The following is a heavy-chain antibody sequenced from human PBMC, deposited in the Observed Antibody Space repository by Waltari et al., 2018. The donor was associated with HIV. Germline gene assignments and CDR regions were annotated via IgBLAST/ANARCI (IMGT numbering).Heavy chain of an antibody. CDR1: GFTFSSYG. Sequence: QVQLVESGGGVVQPGRSLRLSCAASGFTFSSYGMHWVRQAPGKGLEWVAVIWYDGSNKYYADSVKGRFTISRDNSKNTLYLQMNSLRAEDTAVYYCARDLLISAPGSLRAGFDPWGQGTLVTVSS. D-gene: IGHD4-17*01. V-gene: IGHV3-33*01. CDR3: ARDLLISAPGSLRAGFDP. CDR2: IWYDGSNK. J-gene: IGHJ5*02.